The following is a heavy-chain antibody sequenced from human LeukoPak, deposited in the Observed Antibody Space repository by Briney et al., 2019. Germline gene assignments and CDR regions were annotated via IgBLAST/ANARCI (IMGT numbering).Heavy chain of an antibody. J-gene: IGHJ4*02. CDR3: ATDASSGSYLPFDY. Sequence: GGSLRPSCAASGFTFNYAWMSWVRQAPGKGLEWLGRIKSKIDGGTKDYAAPVKGRFTISRDDSKNTLYLQMNSLNPEDTAVYYCATDASSGSYLPFDYWGQGTLVTVSS. CDR1: GFTFNYAW. V-gene: IGHV3-15*01. D-gene: IGHD1-26*01. CDR2: IKSKIDGGTK.